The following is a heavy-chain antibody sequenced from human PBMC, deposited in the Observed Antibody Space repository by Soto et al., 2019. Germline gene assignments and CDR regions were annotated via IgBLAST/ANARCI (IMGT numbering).Heavy chain of an antibody. CDR1: GFTLSSYT. V-gene: IGHV3-21*01. Sequence: GGSLRLSCAASGFTLSSYTMNWVRQAPGKGLQWVSSIYGSSNYRYYADSLRGRFTISRDNAKNSLYLEMSSLRAEDTDTYYCARHGRITVTGDGFDSWGQGTVVTASS. CDR3: ARHGRITVTGDGFDS. D-gene: IGHD1-20*01. CDR2: IYGSSNYR. J-gene: IGHJ3*02.